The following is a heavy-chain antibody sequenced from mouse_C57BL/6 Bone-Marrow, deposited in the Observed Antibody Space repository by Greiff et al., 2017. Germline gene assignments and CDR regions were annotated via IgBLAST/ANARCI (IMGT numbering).Heavy chain of an antibody. CDR2: IYPGSGNT. D-gene: IGHD1-1*01. V-gene: IGHV1-76*01. J-gene: IGHJ1*03. Sequence: VQLQQSGAELVRPGASVKLSCKASGYTFTDYYINWVKQRPGQGLEWIARIYPGSGNTYYNEKFKGKATLTEENSSSTASMQLSSLTSEDSAVXFCASQGGYYYGSSQYFDVWGTGTTVTVSS. CDR1: GYTFTDYY. CDR3: ASQGGYYYGSSQYFDV.